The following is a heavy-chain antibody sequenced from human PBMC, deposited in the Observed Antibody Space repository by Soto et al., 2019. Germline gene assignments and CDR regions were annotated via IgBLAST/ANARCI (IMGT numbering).Heavy chain of an antibody. CDR3: ARTFMTTVVTPRRHYYYGMDV. Sequence: SGPTLVNPTQTLTLTCNVSGFSLSTSGVGVAWIRQPPGKTLEWLALIYWDDDKRYSPSLRDRLTITKDTSNNQVVLTMTNMDPVDTATYYCARTFMTTVVTPRRHYYYGMDVGGQGTTVTVSS. J-gene: IGHJ6*02. CDR1: GFSLSTSGVG. D-gene: IGHD4-17*01. V-gene: IGHV2-5*02. CDR2: IYWDDDK.